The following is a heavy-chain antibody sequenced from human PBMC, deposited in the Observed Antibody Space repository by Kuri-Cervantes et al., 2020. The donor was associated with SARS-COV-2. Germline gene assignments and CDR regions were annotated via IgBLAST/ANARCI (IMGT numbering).Heavy chain of an antibody. D-gene: IGHD2-21*01. CDR3: AKDGDPDY. CDR1: GFTFSSYA. J-gene: IGHJ4*02. CDR2: IYSGGSST. Sequence: GGSLRLSCAASGFTFSSYAVSWVRQAPGKGLEWVSVIYSGGSSTYYADSVKGRFTISRDNSKNTLYLQMNSLRAEDTAVYYCAKDGDPDYWGQGTLVTVSS. V-gene: IGHV3-23*03.